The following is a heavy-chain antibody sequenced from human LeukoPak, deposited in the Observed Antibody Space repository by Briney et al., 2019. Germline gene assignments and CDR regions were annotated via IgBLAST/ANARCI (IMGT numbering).Heavy chain of an antibody. V-gene: IGHV4-4*09. Sequence: AETLSLTCSVSGGSISSYYWSWIRQPPGKGLEWIGYIYTRGSTNYNPCLKSRVTISVATSKNQFSLKLSSVTPADTAVYYCARRFNAFDIWGQGTMVTVSS. J-gene: IGHJ3*02. CDR2: IYTRGST. CDR1: GGSISSYY. D-gene: IGHD3-16*01. CDR3: ARRFNAFDI.